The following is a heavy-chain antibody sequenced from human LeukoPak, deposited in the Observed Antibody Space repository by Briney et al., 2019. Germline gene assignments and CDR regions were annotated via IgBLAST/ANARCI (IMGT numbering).Heavy chain of an antibody. CDR1: GGTFSNYV. CDR3: AMGGNYPGY. Sequence: ASVKVSCKASGGTFSNYVISWVRQAPGQGLEWMGGIIPIFGSPNYPQKLQGRVTIAADESTSTAYMKLNSLRSDDTAVYYCAMGGNYPGYWGQGTLVTVSS. V-gene: IGHV1-69*13. CDR2: IIPIFGSP. J-gene: IGHJ4*02. D-gene: IGHD2-15*01.